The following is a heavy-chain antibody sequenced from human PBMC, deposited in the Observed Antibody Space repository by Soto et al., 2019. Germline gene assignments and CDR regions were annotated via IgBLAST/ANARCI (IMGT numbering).Heavy chain of an antibody. J-gene: IGHJ5*02. Sequence: ASVKISCKASGYTFFTYDISWVRQAPGQGLEWMGWISTYSGDTKYAQKFQGRVTMTTDTSTTTAYLELRSLRSDDTAVYYCARHHGPTTSENWFDPWGQGTLVTV. CDR2: ISTYSGDT. V-gene: IGHV1-18*01. CDR1: GYTFFTYD. CDR3: ARHHGPTTSENWFDP. D-gene: IGHD5-12*01.